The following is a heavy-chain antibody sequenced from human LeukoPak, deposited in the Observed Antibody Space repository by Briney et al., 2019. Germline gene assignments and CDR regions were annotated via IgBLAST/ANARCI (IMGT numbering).Heavy chain of an antibody. CDR2: IIGSGGST. D-gene: IGHD3-16*01. J-gene: IGHJ4*02. Sequence: RESLRLSCAASGFTFSSYAMSWVRQAPRNVLEWVSSIIGSGGSTYYADSVKGRFTISRDNSKNTPYLQMNSLRAEGTAVYYCAKHGGGAVLGPFDYWGQGTLVTVPS. CDR3: AKHGGGAVLGPFDY. CDR1: GFTFSSYA. V-gene: IGHV3-23*01.